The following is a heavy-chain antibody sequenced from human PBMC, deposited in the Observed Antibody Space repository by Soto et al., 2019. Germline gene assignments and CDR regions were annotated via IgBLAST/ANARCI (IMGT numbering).Heavy chain of an antibody. V-gene: IGHV3-33*01. CDR1: GFTFSSYG. D-gene: IGHD3-22*01. CDR2: IWYDGSNK. CDR3: ARGSDSSGYYYAY. J-gene: IGHJ4*02. Sequence: QVQLVESGGGVVQPGRSLRLSCAASGFTFSSYGMHWVRQAPGKGLEWVAVIWYDGSNKYYADSVKGRFTISRDNSKNTLYLQMNSLRAEDTAVYYCARGSDSSGYYYAYWGQGTLVTVSS.